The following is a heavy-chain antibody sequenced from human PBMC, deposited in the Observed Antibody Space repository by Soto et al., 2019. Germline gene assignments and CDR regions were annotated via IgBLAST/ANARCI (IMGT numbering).Heavy chain of an antibody. CDR3: AKDEWLAYCGGDCYSPGSYGMDV. J-gene: IGHJ6*02. CDR1: GFTFSTYA. V-gene: IGHV3-23*01. CDR2: VSASGLNT. Sequence: LRLSCAASGFTFSTYAMALVRQAPGKGLEWVSGVSASGLNTDYADPVKGRFTISRDSSKNTLYLQMNSLRAEDTAVYYCAKDEWLAYCGGDCYSPGSYGMDVWGQGTTVTVSS. D-gene: IGHD2-21*02.